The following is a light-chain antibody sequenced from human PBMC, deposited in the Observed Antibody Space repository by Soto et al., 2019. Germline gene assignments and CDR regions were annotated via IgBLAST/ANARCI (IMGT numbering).Light chain of an antibody. Sequence: DIQMTQSPSSVSASEGDRVTITCRSSEDISTWLAWYQQKPGKAPKLLIYAASSLQSGVPSRFSGSGSGTDFTLTISSLQPEDFATYYCQHAGSFPLITFGQGTRLEIK. CDR1: EDISTW. CDR2: AAS. J-gene: IGKJ5*01. V-gene: IGKV1-12*01. CDR3: QHAGSFPLIT.